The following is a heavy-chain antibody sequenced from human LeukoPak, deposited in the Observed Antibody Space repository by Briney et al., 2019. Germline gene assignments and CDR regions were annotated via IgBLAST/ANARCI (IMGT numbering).Heavy chain of an antibody. CDR2: IYSGGST. Sequence: PGGSLRLSCAASGFTVSSNYMSWVRQAPGKGLEWVSVIYSGGSTYYADSVKGRFTISRDNSKNTLYLQMNSLRAEDTAVYYCASGGRVEQLAADVWGKGTTVTVSS. CDR3: ASGGRVEQLAADV. V-gene: IGHV3-53*01. CDR1: GFTVSSNY. D-gene: IGHD6-6*01. J-gene: IGHJ6*04.